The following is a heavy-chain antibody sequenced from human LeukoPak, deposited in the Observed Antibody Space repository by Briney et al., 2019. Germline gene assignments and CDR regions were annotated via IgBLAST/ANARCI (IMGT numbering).Heavy chain of an antibody. V-gene: IGHV1-46*01. J-gene: IGHJ6*02. CDR1: GYTFTTYY. CDR3: AREAFYYYYGMDV. Sequence: AASVKVSCKASGYTFTTYYMHWVRQAPGQGLEWMGIINPSADTTNYAQKFQGRVTMTRDTSTSTVYMELSSLRSEDTAVYYCAREAFYYYYGMDVWGQGTTVTVSS. CDR2: INPSADTT.